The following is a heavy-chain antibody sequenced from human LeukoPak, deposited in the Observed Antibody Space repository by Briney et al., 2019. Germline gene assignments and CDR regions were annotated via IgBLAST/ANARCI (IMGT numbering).Heavy chain of an antibody. J-gene: IGHJ6*03. CDR2: INHSGST. Sequence: SETLSLTCAVYGGSFSGYYWSWIRQPPGKGLEWIGEINHSGSTNYNPSLKSRVTISVDTSKNQFSLKLSSVTAADTAVYYCARSVLRYFDASYYYYMDVWGKGTTVTISS. V-gene: IGHV4-34*01. CDR3: ARSVLRYFDASYYYYMDV. D-gene: IGHD3-9*01. CDR1: GGSFSGYY.